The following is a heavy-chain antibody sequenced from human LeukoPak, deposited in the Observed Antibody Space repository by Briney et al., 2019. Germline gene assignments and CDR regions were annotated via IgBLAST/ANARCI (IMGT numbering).Heavy chain of an antibody. V-gene: IGHV3-7*04. D-gene: IGHD6-6*01. J-gene: IGHJ4*02. Sequence: RPGGSLRLSCAASGFTFSSFWMSWVRQAPGKGLEWVANVKQDGSEKYYVDSVKGRFTISRDNAENSLCLQMNSLRVEDTAVYYCARGGSSRFEYWGQGTLVTVSS. CDR1: GFTFSSFW. CDR2: VKQDGSEK. CDR3: ARGGSSRFEY.